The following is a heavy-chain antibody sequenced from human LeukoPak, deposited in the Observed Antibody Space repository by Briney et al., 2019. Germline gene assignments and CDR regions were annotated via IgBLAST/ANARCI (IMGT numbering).Heavy chain of an antibody. J-gene: IGHJ4*02. CDR2: ISSSSSYI. D-gene: IGHD3-22*01. Sequence: GGSLRLSCAASGFTFSSYSMSWVRQAPGKGLEWVSSISSSSSYIYYADSVKGRFTISRDNAKNSLYLQMNSLRAEDTAVYYCARAYYDSSGYYSYFDYWGQGTLVTVSS. CDR3: ARAYYDSSGYYSYFDY. CDR1: GFTFSSYS. V-gene: IGHV3-21*01.